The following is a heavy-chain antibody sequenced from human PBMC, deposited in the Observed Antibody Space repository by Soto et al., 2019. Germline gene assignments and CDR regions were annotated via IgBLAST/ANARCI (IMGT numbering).Heavy chain of an antibody. CDR1: GGSFSGYY. Sequence: SGTLSLTCAVYGGSFSGYYWSWIRQPPGKGLEWIGEINHSGSTNYNPSLKSRVTISVDTSKNQFSLKLSSVTAADTAVYYCARTGSGSYAKIDYWGQGTLVTVSS. D-gene: IGHD3-10*01. J-gene: IGHJ4*02. CDR3: ARTGSGSYAKIDY. CDR2: INHSGST. V-gene: IGHV4-34*01.